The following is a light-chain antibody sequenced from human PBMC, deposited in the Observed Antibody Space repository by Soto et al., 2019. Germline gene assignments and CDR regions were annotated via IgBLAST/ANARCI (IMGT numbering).Light chain of an antibody. Sequence: QSVLTQPPSASGTPGQRVTISCSGSSSNIGSNYVYWYQQLPGTAPKLLIYRNNQRPSGVPDRFSGSKSGTSASLAISGLRSKDEADYYCAAWDDSLSANYVFGTGTKVTVL. CDR3: AAWDDSLSANYV. V-gene: IGLV1-47*01. CDR1: SSNIGSNY. J-gene: IGLJ1*01. CDR2: RNN.